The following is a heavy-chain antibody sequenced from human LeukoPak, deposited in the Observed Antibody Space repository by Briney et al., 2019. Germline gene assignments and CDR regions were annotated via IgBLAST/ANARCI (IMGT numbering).Heavy chain of an antibody. CDR1: GFTFNNYA. J-gene: IGHJ4*02. CDR3: ARDQIVSYGDCLDY. V-gene: IGHV3-23*01. CDR2: ISGNGGST. Sequence: GGSLRLSCAASGFTFNNYALTWVRQAPGKGLEWVSGISGNGGSTNYAGSVKGRFTISRDNSRNTLYLQMSSLTADDTATYYCARDQIVSYGDCLDYWGQGTLVTVSS. D-gene: IGHD4-17*01.